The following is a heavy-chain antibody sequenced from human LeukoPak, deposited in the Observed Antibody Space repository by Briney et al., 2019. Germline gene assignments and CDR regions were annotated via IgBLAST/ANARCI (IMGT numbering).Heavy chain of an antibody. CDR3: ASSYYYGSGSYFHYGMDV. V-gene: IGHV5-51*01. CDR1: GYSFTSYW. CDR2: IYPGDSVT. D-gene: IGHD3-10*01. J-gene: IGHJ6*04. Sequence: GESLKISCKGSGYSFTSYWIGWVRQMPGKGLEWMGIIYPGDSVTRYSPSFQGQVTTSADKSISTAYLQWSSLKASDTATYYCASSYYYGSGSYFHYGMDVWGKGTTVTVSS.